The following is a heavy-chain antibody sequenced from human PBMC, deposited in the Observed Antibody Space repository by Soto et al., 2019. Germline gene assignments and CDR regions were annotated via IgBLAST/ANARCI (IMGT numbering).Heavy chain of an antibody. J-gene: IGHJ3*01. D-gene: IGHD3-22*01. CDR2: IIAILGKA. CDR1: GGTFSSYA. CDR3: ARERGGAIIVGVTGTFDV. Sequence: QVQLVQSGAEVKKPGSSVKVSCKASGGTFSSYAISWVRQAPGQGLEWMGGIIAILGKANYAEKFQGRVTITADESTSTAYMELSSLRSEDTAVYYFARERGGAIIVGVTGTFDVWGQGTLVTVSS. V-gene: IGHV1-69*01.